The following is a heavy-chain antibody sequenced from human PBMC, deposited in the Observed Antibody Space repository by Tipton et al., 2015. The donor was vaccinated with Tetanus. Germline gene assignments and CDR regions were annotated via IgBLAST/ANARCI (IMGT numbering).Heavy chain of an antibody. CDR1: GGSISRTNYY. CDR2: IYDTGNV. J-gene: IGHJ3*02. D-gene: IGHD3-22*01. V-gene: IGHV4-39*01. CDR3: ARLSSSANDAHGFDI. Sequence: TLSLTCTVSGGSISRTNYYWGWIRQPPGKGLEWIGSIYDTGNVYYNPALTSRVTMSVDTSKIQSSLSLRSVTAADTAVYYCARLSSSANDAHGFDIWGQGTMVTVSS.